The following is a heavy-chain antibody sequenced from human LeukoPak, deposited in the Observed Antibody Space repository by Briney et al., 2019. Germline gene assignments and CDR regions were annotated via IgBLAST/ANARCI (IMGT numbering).Heavy chain of an antibody. Sequence: PSETLSLTCTVSGGSISSYYWSWIRQPPGKGLEWIGYIYYSGSTNYNPSLKSRVTISVDTSKNQFSLKLSSVTAADTAVYYCARSSSGYYYYYYYGMDVWGQGTTVTVSS. CDR1: GGSISSYY. D-gene: IGHD3-22*01. CDR3: ARSSSGYYYYYYYGMDV. CDR2: IYYSGST. J-gene: IGHJ6*02. V-gene: IGHV4-59*01.